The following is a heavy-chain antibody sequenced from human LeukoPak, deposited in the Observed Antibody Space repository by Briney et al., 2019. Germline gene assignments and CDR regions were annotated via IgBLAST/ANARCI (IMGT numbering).Heavy chain of an antibody. V-gene: IGHV4-59*12. CDR1: GGSISTYY. CDR2: IYHRGSA. J-gene: IGHJ4*02. CDR3: ARGGDYYVSGSYLGH. D-gene: IGHD3-16*02. Sequence: SETLSLTCTVSGGSISTYYWTWIRQPPGKGLQWMGYIYHRGSANYNPSLKSRLSISLDTSKNQLSLTLSSVTAADAAVYYCARGGDYYVSGSYLGHWGQGTPVTVSS.